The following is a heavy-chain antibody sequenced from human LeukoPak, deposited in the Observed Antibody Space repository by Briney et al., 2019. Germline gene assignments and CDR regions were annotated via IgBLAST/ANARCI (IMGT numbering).Heavy chain of an antibody. CDR3: ARRARAFDI. CDR1: GGSFSGYY. Sequence: SETLSLTCAVYGGSFSGYYWSWIHQPPGKGLEWIGEINHSGSTNYNPSLKSRVTISVDTSKNQFSLKLSSVTAADTAVYYCARRARAFDIWGQGTMVTVSS. CDR2: INHSGST. V-gene: IGHV4-34*01. J-gene: IGHJ3*02. D-gene: IGHD5-12*01.